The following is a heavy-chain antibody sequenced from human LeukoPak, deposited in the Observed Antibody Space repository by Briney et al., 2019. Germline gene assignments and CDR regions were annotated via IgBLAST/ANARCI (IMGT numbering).Heavy chain of an antibody. CDR2: IKQDGSGK. V-gene: IGHV3-7*01. CDR3: ASDPFSIRGDNSLYFDY. D-gene: IGHD1-1*01. J-gene: IGHJ4*02. Sequence: GGSLRLSCAASGFTFSSYWMSWVRQAPGKGLEWVANIKQDGSGKYYVDSVKGRFTISRDNAKNSLYLQMSSLRAEDTAVYYCASDPFSIRGDNSLYFDYWRQGTLVTVSS. CDR1: GFTFSSYW.